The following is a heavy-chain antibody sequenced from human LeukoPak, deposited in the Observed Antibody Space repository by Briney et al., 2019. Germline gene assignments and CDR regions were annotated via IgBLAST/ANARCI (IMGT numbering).Heavy chain of an antibody. J-gene: IGHJ4*02. V-gene: IGHV1-69*13. CDR1: GGTFSSYA. D-gene: IGHD2-2*01. CDR2: IIPIFGTA. CDR3: ARDLGVVLSAGTFDY. Sequence: SVKVSCKASGGTFSSYAISWVRQAPGQGLEWMGGIIPIFGTANYAQKFQGRVTITADESTSTAYMELRSLRSDDTAVYYCARDLGVVLSAGTFDYWGQGTLVSVSS.